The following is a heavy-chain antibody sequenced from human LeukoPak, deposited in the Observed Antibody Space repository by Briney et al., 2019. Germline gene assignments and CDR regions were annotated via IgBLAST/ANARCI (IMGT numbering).Heavy chain of an antibody. Sequence: ASVKVSCKASGYTFTSYDINWVRQAPGQGLEWMGWISAYNGNTNYAQKLQGRVTMTTDTSTSTAYMELRSLRSDDTAVYYCARDPDDFWSGYYTGYYYYMDVWGKGTTVTVSS. CDR1: GYTFTSYD. J-gene: IGHJ6*03. V-gene: IGHV1-18*01. CDR3: ARDPDDFWSGYYTGYYYYMDV. D-gene: IGHD3-3*01. CDR2: ISAYNGNT.